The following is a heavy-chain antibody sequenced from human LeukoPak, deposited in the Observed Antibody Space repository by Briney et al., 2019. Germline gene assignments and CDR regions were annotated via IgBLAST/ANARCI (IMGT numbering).Heavy chain of an antibody. CDR2: ISDSGGNT. V-gene: IGHV3-23*01. CDR1: GFTISSYV. Sequence: GGSLRLSCAASGFTISSYVMSWVRQAPGKGLEWVSSISDSGGNTYYADSVKGRFTISRDNSKNTLYLQMNSLRAEDTAVYYCARGEEYDFWSGYLSKGGAFDIWGQGTMVTVSS. J-gene: IGHJ3*02. D-gene: IGHD3-3*01. CDR3: ARGEEYDFWSGYLSKGGAFDI.